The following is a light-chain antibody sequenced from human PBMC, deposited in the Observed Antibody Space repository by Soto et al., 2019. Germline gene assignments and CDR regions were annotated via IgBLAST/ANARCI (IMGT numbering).Light chain of an antibody. CDR3: QQYGSSRT. CDR1: QSVSSSY. J-gene: IGKJ1*01. Sequence: EILFTQSPGTLSLSPGERATLSCRASQSVSSSYLAWYQQKPGKAPRLLIYGASSRATGIPDRLSGSGSGTDFTLTIRRLEPEDVAVYYCQQYGSSRTFGQGTKVDIK. CDR2: GAS. V-gene: IGKV3-20*01.